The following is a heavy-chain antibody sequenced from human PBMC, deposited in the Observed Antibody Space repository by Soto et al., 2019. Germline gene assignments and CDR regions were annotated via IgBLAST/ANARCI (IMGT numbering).Heavy chain of an antibody. V-gene: IGHV4-30-4*01. J-gene: IGHJ3*02. D-gene: IGHD3-22*01. CDR1: GGSISSGDNY. Sequence: QVQLQESGPGLVKPSQTLSLTCTVSGGSISSGDNYWSWIRQPPGKGLEWIGYIYYSGSTYYNPYLKSRVTISVDTSKNQFSLKLSSVTAADTAVYYCASYDSSGYYPAFDIWGQGTMVTVSS. CDR3: ASYDSSGYYPAFDI. CDR2: IYYSGST.